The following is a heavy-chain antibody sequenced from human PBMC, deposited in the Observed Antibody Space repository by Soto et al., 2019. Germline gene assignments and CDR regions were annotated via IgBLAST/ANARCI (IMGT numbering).Heavy chain of an antibody. CDR3: ARARSSSPRYYGMDV. V-gene: IGHV3-53*01. Sequence: SLRLSCAAPGFTVSSNYMSWVRQAPGKGLEWVSVIYSGGSTYYADSVKGRFTISRDNSKNTLYLQMNSLRAEDTAVYYCARARSSSPRYYGMDVWGQGTTVTVSS. D-gene: IGHD6-13*01. CDR1: GFTVSSNY. J-gene: IGHJ6*02. CDR2: IYSGGST.